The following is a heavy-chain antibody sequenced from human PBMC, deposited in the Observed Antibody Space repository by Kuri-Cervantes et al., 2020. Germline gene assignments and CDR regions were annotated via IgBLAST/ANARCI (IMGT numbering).Heavy chain of an antibody. CDR2: INHSGST. CDR1: GGSFSGYY. CDR3: ARDRFGELFHYYYYGMDV. D-gene: IGHD3-10*01. J-gene: IGHJ6*02. Sequence: SETLSFTCAVYGGSFSGYYWSWIRQPPGKGLEWIGEINHSGSTNYNPSLKSRVTISVDTSKNQFSLKLSSVTAADTAVYYCARDRFGELFHYYYYGMDVWGQGTTVTVSS. V-gene: IGHV4-34*01.